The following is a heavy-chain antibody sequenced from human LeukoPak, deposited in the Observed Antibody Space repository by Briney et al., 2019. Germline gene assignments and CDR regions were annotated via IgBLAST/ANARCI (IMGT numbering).Heavy chain of an antibody. D-gene: IGHD6-13*01. Sequence: PGGSLRLSCAASGFTFSSYWMHWVRQAPRKGLVWVSRISTDGSSTTYADSVKGRFTISRDNARDTLYLQMNRLRAEDTAVYYCAGHHQAYSRTYWGQGTLVTVSS. CDR1: GFTFSSYW. V-gene: IGHV3-74*01. CDR3: AGHHQAYSRTY. J-gene: IGHJ4*02. CDR2: ISTDGSST.